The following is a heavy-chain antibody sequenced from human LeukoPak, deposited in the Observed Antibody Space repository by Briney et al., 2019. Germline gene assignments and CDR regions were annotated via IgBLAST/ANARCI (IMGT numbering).Heavy chain of an antibody. J-gene: IGHJ4*02. CDR2: FSSGGAT. Sequence: PGGSLRLSCAASGFTFSSYAMSWVRQAPGKGLEWVSLFSSGGATYYTDSVKGRFTISRDIPRNTLYLQMSSLRPEDTAVYYCAKTGYSGDDSYSWGQGTLVTVSS. CDR1: GFTFSSYA. D-gene: IGHD5-12*01. CDR3: AKTGYSGDDSYS. V-gene: IGHV3-66*02.